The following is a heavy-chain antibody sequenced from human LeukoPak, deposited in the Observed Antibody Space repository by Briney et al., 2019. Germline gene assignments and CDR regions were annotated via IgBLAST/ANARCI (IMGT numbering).Heavy chain of an antibody. CDR2: ISSYNGNT. Sequence: PQASVKVSCKASGYTFTSYGISWVRQAPGQGLEWMGWISSYNGNTNYAQKLQGRVTMTTETSTSTAYMELRSLRSDDTAVYYCARVTLSEIVVFDIWGQGTMVTVSS. CDR1: GYTFTSYG. D-gene: IGHD2-15*01. J-gene: IGHJ3*02. V-gene: IGHV1-18*01. CDR3: ARVTLSEIVVFDI.